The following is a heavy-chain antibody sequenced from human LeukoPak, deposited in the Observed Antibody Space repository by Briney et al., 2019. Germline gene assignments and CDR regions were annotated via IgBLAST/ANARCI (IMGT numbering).Heavy chain of an antibody. V-gene: IGHV1-69*13. J-gene: IGHJ6*03. CDR1: GGTFSSYA. CDR2: IIPIFGTA. Sequence: SVKVSCKASGGTFSSYAISWVRQAPGQGLEWMGGIIPIFGTANYAQKFQGRVTITADESTSTAYMELSSLRSEDTAVYYCASPSYSIVPAAAVGGYMDVWGKGTTVTVSS. CDR3: ASPSYSIVPAAAVGGYMDV. D-gene: IGHD2-2*01.